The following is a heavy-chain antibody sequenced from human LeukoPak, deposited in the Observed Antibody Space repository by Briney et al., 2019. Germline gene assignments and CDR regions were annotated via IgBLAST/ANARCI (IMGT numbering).Heavy chain of an antibody. V-gene: IGHV4-59*08. CDR3: ARQGYSSSWYDWFDP. CDR1: GGSISSYY. Sequence: SETLSLTCTVSGGSISSYYWSWIRQPPGKGLEWIGYIYYSGSTNYNPSLKSRVTISVDTSKSQFSLKLSSVTAADTAVYYCARQGYSSSWYDWFDPWGQGTLVTVSS. J-gene: IGHJ5*02. CDR2: IYYSGST. D-gene: IGHD6-13*01.